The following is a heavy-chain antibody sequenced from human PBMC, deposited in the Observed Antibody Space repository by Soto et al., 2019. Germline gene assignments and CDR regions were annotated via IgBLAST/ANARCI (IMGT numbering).Heavy chain of an antibody. CDR1: VFSCRNYW. D-gene: IGHD1-1*01. CDR3: ARPYVVEGTHVHLDL. CDR2: IWFDGSNP. J-gene: IGHJ3*01. Sequence: GWSXRVSCVGAVFSCRNYWIQLLRHAPDKGLEFVAVIWFDGSNPDYADSVNGRCTISRDNSKNTLYLQMNRLRAEDTAVYSCARPYVVEGTHVHLDLRGQATMV. V-gene: IGHV3-33*01.